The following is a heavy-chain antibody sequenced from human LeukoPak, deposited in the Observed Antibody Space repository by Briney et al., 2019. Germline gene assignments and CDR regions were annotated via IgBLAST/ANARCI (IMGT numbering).Heavy chain of an antibody. J-gene: IGHJ3*02. CDR3: ARDNVASGSFDI. D-gene: IGHD3-3*02. CDR1: GFTFNSYW. CDR2: IKQDGSEK. Sequence: GGSLRLSCVASGFTFNSYWMNWVRQAPGKGLEWVATIKQDGSEKHYGDSVKGRFTISRDNAKNLLYLQMSSLRAEDTAVYYCARDNVASGSFDIWGQGTMVTVSS. V-gene: IGHV3-7*01.